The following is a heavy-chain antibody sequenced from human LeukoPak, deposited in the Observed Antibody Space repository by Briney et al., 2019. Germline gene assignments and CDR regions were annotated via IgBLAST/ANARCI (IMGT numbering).Heavy chain of an antibody. V-gene: IGHV3-23*01. Sequence: GGSLRLSCEGSGFTFSSHAMTWVRQAPGGGLEWVEGISNNGGDTFYAESVKGRFTISRDNSKNTVYLQLNSVRGDDTGVYYCAKDFVAATGLLESWGQGTLVTVSS. CDR3: AKDFVAATGLLES. CDR2: ISNNGGDT. J-gene: IGHJ4*02. D-gene: IGHD6-13*01. CDR1: GFTFSSHA.